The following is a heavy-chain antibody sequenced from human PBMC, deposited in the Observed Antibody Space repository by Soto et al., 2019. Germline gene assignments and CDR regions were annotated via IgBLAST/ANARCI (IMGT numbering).Heavy chain of an antibody. Sequence: SVKVSCKASGGTFSSYAIGCVRQAPGQGLEWMGGIIPIFGTANYAQKFQGRVTITADKSTSTAYMELSSLRSEDTAVYYCARKRVTIFGVVIIDYYGMDVWGQGTTVTVSS. V-gene: IGHV1-69*06. D-gene: IGHD3-3*01. CDR1: GGTFSSYA. CDR2: IIPIFGTA. J-gene: IGHJ6*02. CDR3: ARKRVTIFGVVIIDYYGMDV.